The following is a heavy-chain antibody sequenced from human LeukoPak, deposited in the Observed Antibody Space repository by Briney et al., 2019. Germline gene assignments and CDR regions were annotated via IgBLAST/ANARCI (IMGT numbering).Heavy chain of an antibody. Sequence: GGSLRLSCAVSGFTFRTYWMHWVRQVPGEGLVWVSRINEDGSITNYADSVKGRFSISRDNAENTLYLQMNSLRAEDTAVYYCTRLGCGGDCYFDYWGQGTLVTVSS. CDR3: TRLGCGGDCYFDY. CDR1: GFTFRTYW. CDR2: INEDGSIT. V-gene: IGHV3-74*01. J-gene: IGHJ4*02. D-gene: IGHD2-21*02.